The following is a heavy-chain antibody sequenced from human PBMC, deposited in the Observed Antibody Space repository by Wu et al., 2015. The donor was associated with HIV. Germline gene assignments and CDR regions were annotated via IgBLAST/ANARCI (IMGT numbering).Heavy chain of an antibody. Sequence: QVHLVQSGPEVKKPGASVKVSCKASGYTFTRYDINWVRQATGQGLEWMGWMNPNSGNTGYARKFQGRLTMTTNTSISTAFMELRSLRSEDTAIYFCARGFIAAAGTPPIHFDYWGPGTVVTVSA. CDR3: ARGFIAAAGTPPIHFDY. D-gene: IGHD6-13*01. CDR1: GYTFTRYD. V-gene: IGHV1-8*01. J-gene: IGHJ4*02. CDR2: MNPNSGNT.